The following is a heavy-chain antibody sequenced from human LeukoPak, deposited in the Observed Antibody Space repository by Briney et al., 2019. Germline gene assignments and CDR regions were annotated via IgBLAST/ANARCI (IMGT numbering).Heavy chain of an antibody. J-gene: IGHJ5*02. CDR1: GFTFSSYW. V-gene: IGHV3-74*01. D-gene: IGHD6-19*01. Sequence: GGSLRLSCAASGFTFSSYWMHWVRQAPGKGLVWVSRINSDGSSTSYADSVKGRFTISRDNAKNTLYLQMNSLRAEDTAVYYCATPARGGSALPWGQGTLVTVSS. CDR3: ATPARGGSALP. CDR2: INSDGSST.